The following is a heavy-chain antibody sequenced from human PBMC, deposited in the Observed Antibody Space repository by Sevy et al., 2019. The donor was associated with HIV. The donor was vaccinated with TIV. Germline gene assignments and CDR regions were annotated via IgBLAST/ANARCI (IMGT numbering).Heavy chain of an antibody. Sequence: SETLSLTCTVSGGSISSSSYYWGWISQPPGKGLEWIGSIYYSGSTYYNPSLKSRVTISVDTSKNQFSLKLSSVTAADTAVYYCASWTTVVTPGWFDPWGQGTLVTVSS. CDR2: IYYSGST. CDR3: ASWTTVVTPGWFDP. D-gene: IGHD4-17*01. J-gene: IGHJ5*02. CDR1: GGSISSSSYY. V-gene: IGHV4-39*01.